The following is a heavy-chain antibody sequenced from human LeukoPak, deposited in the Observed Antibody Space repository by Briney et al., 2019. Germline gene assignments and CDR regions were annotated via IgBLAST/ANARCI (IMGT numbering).Heavy chain of an antibody. Sequence: GGSLRLSCAASGFTFSSYGMHWVRQAPGKGLEWVAVISYDGSNKYYADSVKGRFTISRDNSKNTLYLEMNSLRAEDTAVYYCAKEGNYWGQGTLVTVSS. CDR1: GFTFSSYG. CDR2: ISYDGSNK. V-gene: IGHV3-30*18. J-gene: IGHJ4*02. CDR3: AKEGNY.